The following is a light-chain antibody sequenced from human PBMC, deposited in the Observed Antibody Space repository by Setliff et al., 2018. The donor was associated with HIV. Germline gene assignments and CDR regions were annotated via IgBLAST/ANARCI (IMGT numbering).Light chain of an antibody. CDR2: DVS. Sequence: QSVLTQPASVSGSPGQSITISCTRTSSDVGVYNYVSWYQQHPGKAPKLMISDVSNRPSGVSNRFSGSKSGNTASLTISGLQAEDEADYYCQSYDSGLGVFGTGTKVTVL. CDR1: SSDVGVYNY. CDR3: QSYDSGLGV. J-gene: IGLJ1*01. V-gene: IGLV2-14*03.